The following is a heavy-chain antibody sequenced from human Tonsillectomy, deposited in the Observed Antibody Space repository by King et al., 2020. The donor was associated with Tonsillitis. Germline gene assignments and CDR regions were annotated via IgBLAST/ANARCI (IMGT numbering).Heavy chain of an antibody. CDR1: GGSISSYY. CDR2: IYYSGST. J-gene: IGHJ6*03. Sequence: QLQESGPGLVKPSETLSLTCTVSGGSISSYYWSWIRQPPGKGLEWIGYIYYSGSTNYNPSLKSRVTISVDTSKNQFSLKLSSVTAADTAVYYCARGGEGGLSFKSSSGYYDYYYYYYMDVWGKGTTVTVSS. CDR3: ARGGEGGLSFKSSSGYYDYYYYYYMDV. D-gene: IGHD3-22*01. V-gene: IGHV4-59*01.